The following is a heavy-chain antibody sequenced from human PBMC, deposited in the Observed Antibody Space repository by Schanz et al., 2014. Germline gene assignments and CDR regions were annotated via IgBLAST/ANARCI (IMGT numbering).Heavy chain of an antibody. V-gene: IGHV3-33*01. D-gene: IGHD6-13*01. CDR3: ARGGGAAAST. CDR2: IWYDGNNK. CDR1: GFTFSSYG. J-gene: IGHJ5*02. Sequence: QVQLVESGGDVVQPGRSLRLSCAASGFTFSSYGMHWVRQAPGKGLEWVAVIWYDGNNKYYADSVKGRFTISRDNSKNILYLTMNSLRAEDTAVYYCARGGGAAASTWGQGTLVIVSS.